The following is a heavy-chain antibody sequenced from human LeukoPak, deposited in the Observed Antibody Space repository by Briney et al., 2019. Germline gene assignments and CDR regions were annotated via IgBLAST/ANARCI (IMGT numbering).Heavy chain of an antibody. V-gene: IGHV1-2*02. D-gene: IGHD6-25*01. CDR3: ARERTPGSGYGVDY. CDR2: INPNSGAT. Sequence: ASVKVSCKASGYTFTGYYIHWVRQAPGQGLEWMGWINPNSGATNYAQKFQGRVTITGDRSISTAYMELSRLRSDDTAVYYCARERTPGSGYGVDYWGQGTVVTVSS. CDR1: GYTFTGYY. J-gene: IGHJ4*02.